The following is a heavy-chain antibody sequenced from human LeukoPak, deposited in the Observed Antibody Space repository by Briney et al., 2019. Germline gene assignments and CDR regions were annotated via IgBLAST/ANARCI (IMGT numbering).Heavy chain of an antibody. J-gene: IGHJ4*02. CDR3: VGDQGGYCSGGSCYSSRVLFDY. V-gene: IGHV1-3*01. Sequence: ASVKVSCKASGYTFTSYAMHWVRQAPGQRLEWMGWINAGNGNTKYSQKFQGRVTITRDTSASTAYMELSSLRSEDTAVYYCVGDQGGYCSGGSCYSSRVLFDYWGQGTLVTVSS. CDR2: INAGNGNT. D-gene: IGHD2-15*01. CDR1: GYTFTSYA.